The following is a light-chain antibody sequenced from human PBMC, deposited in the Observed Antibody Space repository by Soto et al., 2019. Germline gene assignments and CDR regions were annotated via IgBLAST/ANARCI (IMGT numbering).Light chain of an antibody. CDR2: GAS. CDR3: QQYNNWPTWT. J-gene: IGKJ1*01. V-gene: IGKV3-15*01. CDR1: QSVSSN. Sequence: EIVMTQSPATLSVSPGERATLSCRASQSVSSNLAWYQQKPGQAPRLLIYGASTRATGIPARFSGSGSGTEFTLTISSPQSEDFAVYYCQQYNNWPTWTFGQGTKV.